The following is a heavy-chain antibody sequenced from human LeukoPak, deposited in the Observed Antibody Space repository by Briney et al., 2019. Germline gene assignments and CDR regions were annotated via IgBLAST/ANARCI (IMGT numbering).Heavy chain of an antibody. Sequence: ASVKVSCKASGYTFTSYAMHWVRQAPGQRLEWMGWINAGNGNTKYSQKFQGRVTITRDTSASTAYMELSSLRSEDTAVYYCARATYYCSSTSCYGATYFDYWGQETLVTVSS. CDR3: ARATYYCSSTSCYGATYFDY. D-gene: IGHD2-2*01. J-gene: IGHJ4*02. CDR1: GYTFTSYA. CDR2: INAGNGNT. V-gene: IGHV1-3*01.